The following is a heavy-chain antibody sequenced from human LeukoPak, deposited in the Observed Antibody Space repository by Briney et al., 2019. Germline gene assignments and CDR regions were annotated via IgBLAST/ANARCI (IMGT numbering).Heavy chain of an antibody. D-gene: IGHD3-22*01. J-gene: IGHJ3*02. CDR1: GGSISSGGYY. Sequence: SETLSLTCTVSGGSISSGGYYWSWIRQHPGKGLEWIGYIYYSGSTYYNPSLKSRVTISVDTSKNQFSLKLSSVTAADTAVYYCARDFYYDSSGYYYVGAFDIWGQGTMVTVSS. CDR3: ARDFYYDSSGYYYVGAFDI. CDR2: IYYSGST. V-gene: IGHV4-31*03.